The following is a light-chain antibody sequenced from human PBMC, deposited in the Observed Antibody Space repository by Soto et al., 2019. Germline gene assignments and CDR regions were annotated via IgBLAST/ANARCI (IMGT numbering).Light chain of an antibody. CDR1: MSNIGAGYD. J-gene: IGLJ3*02. CDR3: QSSALTLSGSGV. Sequence: QSELTQPHSVSGAPGQRVTISCTGSMSNIGAGYDVNWYQHLPGIAPKLLIYDNTHRPSGVPGRFSASKSGTSASLAITGLQAEDEAVYYCQSSALTLSGSGVFGGGTKLTVL. CDR2: DNT. V-gene: IGLV1-40*01.